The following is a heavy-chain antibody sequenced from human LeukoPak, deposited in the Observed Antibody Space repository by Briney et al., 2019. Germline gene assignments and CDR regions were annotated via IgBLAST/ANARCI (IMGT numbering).Heavy chain of an antibody. CDR3: ARAWQLTA. CDR1: GLTFNTYW. V-gene: IGHV3-74*01. Sequence: GGSLRLSCAASGLTFNTYWMHWVRQAPGKGLVWVSRINSDGSSFSYADSVKGRFTISRDNAKNTLYLQMNSLRVEDTAVYYCARAWQLTAWGPGTLVTVSS. J-gene: IGHJ5*02. CDR2: INSDGSSF. D-gene: IGHD4-23*01.